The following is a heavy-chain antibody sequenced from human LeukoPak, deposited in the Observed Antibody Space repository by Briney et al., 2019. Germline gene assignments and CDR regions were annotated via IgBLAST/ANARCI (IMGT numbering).Heavy chain of an antibody. CDR3: ARYSSGWSFYYYYGMDV. V-gene: IGHV1-46*01. D-gene: IGHD6-19*01. J-gene: IGHJ6*02. Sequence: GASVKVSCKASGYTFTSYYMHWVRQAPGQGLEWMGIINPSGGSTSYAQKLQGRVTMTTDTSTSTAYMELRSLRSDDTAVYYCARYSSGWSFYYYYGMDVWGQGTTVTVSS. CDR2: INPSGGST. CDR1: GYTFTSYY.